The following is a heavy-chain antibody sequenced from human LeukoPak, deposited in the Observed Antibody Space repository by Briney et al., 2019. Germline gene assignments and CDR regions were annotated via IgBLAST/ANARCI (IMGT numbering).Heavy chain of an antibody. CDR1: GASLKNYY. V-gene: IGHV4-59*08. CDR3: AMQVGIYGDYNNWFDP. D-gene: IGHD4-17*01. CDR2: VDYSGNT. J-gene: IGHJ5*02. Sequence: SETLSLTCTVSGASLKNYYWNWVRQPPGKELEWIGNVDYSGNTRHNPSLKSRVTISLDISKNHFSLRLSSVTAADTAVYYCAMQVGIYGDYNNWFDPWGQGARVTVSS.